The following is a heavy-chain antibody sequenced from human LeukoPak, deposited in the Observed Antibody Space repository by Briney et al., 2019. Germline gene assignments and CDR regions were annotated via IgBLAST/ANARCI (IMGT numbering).Heavy chain of an antibody. CDR2: INPSGGST. CDR1: GYTFTRYY. CDR3: ARGFGDGYHLYYFDY. V-gene: IGHV1-46*01. D-gene: IGHD5-24*01. Sequence: ASVKVSCKASGYTFTRYYMHWVRQAPGQGLEWMGIINPSGGSTSYAQKFQGRVTMTRDTSTSTVYMELSSLRSEDTAVYYCARGFGDGYHLYYFDYWGQGTLVTVSS. J-gene: IGHJ4*02.